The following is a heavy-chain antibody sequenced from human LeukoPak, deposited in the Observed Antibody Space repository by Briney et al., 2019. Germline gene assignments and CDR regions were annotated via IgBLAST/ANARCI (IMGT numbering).Heavy chain of an antibody. V-gene: IGHV3-66*01. CDR3: ARDGSGPVDY. J-gene: IGHJ4*02. D-gene: IGHD3-10*01. CDR2: IYSGGST. CDR1: GFTFSNAW. Sequence: GGSLRLSCAASGFTFSNAWMSWVRQAPGKGLEWVSVIYSGGSTYYADSVKGRFTISRDNSKNTLYLQMNSLRAEDTAVYYCARDGSGPVDYWGQGALVTVSS.